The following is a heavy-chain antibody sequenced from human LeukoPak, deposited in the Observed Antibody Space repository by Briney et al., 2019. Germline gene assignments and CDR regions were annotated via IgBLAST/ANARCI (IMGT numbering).Heavy chain of an antibody. D-gene: IGHD1-26*01. CDR3: ARDIVGAVDY. J-gene: IGHJ4*02. CDR2: IYYSGST. Sequence: SETLSLTCAVSGGSISSYYWNWIRQPPGKGLEWIGYIYYSGSTNYNPSLKSRVTISVDTSKNQFSLNLTSVTAADTAVYYCARDIVGAVDYWGQGTLVTVSS. CDR1: GGSISSYY. V-gene: IGHV4-59*01.